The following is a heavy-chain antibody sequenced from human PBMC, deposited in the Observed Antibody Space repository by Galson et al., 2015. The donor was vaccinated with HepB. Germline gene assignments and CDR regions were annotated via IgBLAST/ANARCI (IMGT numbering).Heavy chain of an antibody. Sequence: SVKVSCKASGYTFTGYGITWVRQAPGQGLEWMGWISPYKGTTNYAQKLQGRVTMTTDTSTDTSYMELRSLRSDDTAIYYCAREVPWYYYDSVGYYLDYWGQGTLVTVSS. CDR2: ISPYKGTT. V-gene: IGHV1-18*01. CDR3: AREVPWYYYDSVGYYLDY. J-gene: IGHJ4*02. D-gene: IGHD3-22*01. CDR1: GYTFTGYG.